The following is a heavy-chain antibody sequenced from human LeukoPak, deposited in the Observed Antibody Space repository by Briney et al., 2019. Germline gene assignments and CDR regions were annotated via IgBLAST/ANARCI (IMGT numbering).Heavy chain of an antibody. Sequence: GGSLRLSCAASGFTFSSYWMHWVRQAPGKGLVWVSRINSDGSSTSYADSVKGRFTISRDNAKNTLYLQMNSLRAEDTAVYYCARDGPRIARDGKHGSSYSMDVWGQGTTVTVSS. CDR3: ARDGPRIARDGKHGSSYSMDV. V-gene: IGHV3-74*01. D-gene: IGHD5-24*01. CDR1: GFTFSSYW. J-gene: IGHJ6*02. CDR2: INSDGSST.